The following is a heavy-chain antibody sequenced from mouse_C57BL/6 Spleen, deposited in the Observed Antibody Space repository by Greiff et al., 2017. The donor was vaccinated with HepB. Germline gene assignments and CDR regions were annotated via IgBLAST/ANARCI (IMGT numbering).Heavy chain of an antibody. Sequence: EVQGVESGGGLVKPGGSLKLSCAASGFTFSSYAMSWVRQTPEKRLEWVATISDGGSYTYYPDNVKGRFTISRDNAKNNLYLQMSHLKSEDTAMYYCARDGDYGSSYAGFDYWGQGTTLTVSS. CDR3: ARDGDYGSSYAGFDY. D-gene: IGHD1-1*01. J-gene: IGHJ2*01. CDR2: ISDGGSYT. CDR1: GFTFSSYA. V-gene: IGHV5-4*01.